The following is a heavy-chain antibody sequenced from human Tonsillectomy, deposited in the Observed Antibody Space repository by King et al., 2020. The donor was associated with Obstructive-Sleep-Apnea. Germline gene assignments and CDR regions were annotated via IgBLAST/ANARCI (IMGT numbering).Heavy chain of an antibody. D-gene: IGHD7-27*01. CDR2: VDHSGST. CDR1: GYSFSGGNY. V-gene: IGHV4-38-2*02. CDR3: ARTRPGDDAFDI. J-gene: IGHJ3*02. Sequence: VQLQESGPGLVKPSETLSLTCIVSGYSFSGGNYWGWIRQPPGKGLEWIGSVDHSGSTYNNPSLKSRVTISVDTSKNQFSLKLSSVTAADTAEYYCARTRPGDDAFDIWGQGTMVTVSS.